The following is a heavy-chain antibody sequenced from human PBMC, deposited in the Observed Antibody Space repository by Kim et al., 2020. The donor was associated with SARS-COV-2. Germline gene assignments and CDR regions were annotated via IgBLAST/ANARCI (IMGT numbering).Heavy chain of an antibody. CDR3: TRHVDMIVAPVGFDY. V-gene: IGHV4-39*01. J-gene: IGHJ4*02. CDR2: IYYSETT. CDR1: GDSISSSSYY. D-gene: IGHD3-22*01. Sequence: SETLSLTCTVSGDSISSSSYYWGWIRQPPGKGLEWIGSIYYSETTYYSPSLKSRVTISGDTSKNQFSLRLSSVTAADTAVYYCTRHVDMIVAPVGFDYWGQGTLVTVSS.